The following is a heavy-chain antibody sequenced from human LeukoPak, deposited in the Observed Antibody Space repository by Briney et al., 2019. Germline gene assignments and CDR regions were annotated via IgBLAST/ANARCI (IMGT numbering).Heavy chain of an antibody. CDR3: ARGRYDRSGYSTSPFDY. CDR2: VYYTGST. CDR1: VGSITTYY. V-gene: IGHV4-59*01. J-gene: IGHJ4*02. Sequence: PSETLSLTRNVSVGSITTYYWSWIRQPPGKGLEWIGYVYYTGSTKYNPSLKSRVTISIETSKNQFSLNLTSVTAADTAVYYCARGRYDRSGYSTSPFDYWGQGTLVTVSS. D-gene: IGHD3-22*01.